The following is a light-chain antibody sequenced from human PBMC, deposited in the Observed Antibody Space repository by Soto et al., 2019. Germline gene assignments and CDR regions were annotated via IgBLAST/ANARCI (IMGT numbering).Light chain of an antibody. CDR2: GAS. CDR1: QSVSSSY. J-gene: IGKJ4*01. V-gene: IGKV3-20*01. CDR3: QQYGSSPPLT. Sequence: EFVLTQSPGTLSLSPGERATLSCRASQSVSSSYLAWYQQKPGQAPRILIYGASTRATGIPDRFSGSGSGTDFTLTISRLETEDFAGYYCQQYGSSPPLTFGGGTKVEIK.